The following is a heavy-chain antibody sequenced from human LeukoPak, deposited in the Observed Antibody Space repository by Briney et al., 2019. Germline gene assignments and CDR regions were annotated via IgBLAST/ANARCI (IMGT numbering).Heavy chain of an antibody. V-gene: IGHV4-59*01. Sequence: SETLSLTCTVSGGSISSYYWSWIRQPPGKGLEWIGYIYYSGSTNYNPSLKSRVTISVDTSKNQFSLKLSSVTAADTAVYYCGRVRSSGWGKGFDYWGQGTLVTVSS. J-gene: IGHJ4*02. D-gene: IGHD6-19*01. CDR3: GRVRSSGWGKGFDY. CDR1: GGSISSYY. CDR2: IYYSGST.